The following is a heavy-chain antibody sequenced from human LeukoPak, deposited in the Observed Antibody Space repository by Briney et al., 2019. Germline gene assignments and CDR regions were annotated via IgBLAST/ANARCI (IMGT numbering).Heavy chain of an antibody. CDR2: VSGSGGST. CDR3: AKVRHYDSSGYFDY. D-gene: IGHD3-22*01. CDR1: GFTFSSYA. J-gene: IGHJ4*02. V-gene: IGHV3-23*01. Sequence: PGGSLRLSCAASGFTFSSYAMSWVRQAPGKGLEWVSAVSGSGGSTYYADSVKGRFTISRDNSKNTLYLQMNSLRAEDTAVYYCAKVRHYDSSGYFDYWGQGTLITVSS.